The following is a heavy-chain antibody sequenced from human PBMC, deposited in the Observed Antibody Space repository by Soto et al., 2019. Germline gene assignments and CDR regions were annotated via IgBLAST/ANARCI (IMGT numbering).Heavy chain of an antibody. CDR2: ISASNGHT. CDR1: GYTFTTYG. V-gene: IGHV1-18*01. D-gene: IGHD3-16*02. Sequence: QVHLVQSGGEVKKPGASVKVSCEASGYTFTTYGISWVRQAPGQGPEWVGWISASNGHTNYAQNLQGRVTMTTDSSTSTAYMELRSLRSADTAVYYCARDYDYIWGSYRPLDFWGQGILVTVSS. CDR3: ARDYDYIWGSYRPLDF. J-gene: IGHJ4*02.